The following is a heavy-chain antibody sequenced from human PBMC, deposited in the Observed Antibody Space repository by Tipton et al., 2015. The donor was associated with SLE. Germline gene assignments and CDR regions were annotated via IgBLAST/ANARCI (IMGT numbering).Heavy chain of an antibody. J-gene: IGHJ5*02. CDR2: LYQSGSI. D-gene: IGHD4-11*01. Sequence: GLVKPSETLSLSCTVSGTSIGSDGHQWAWIRQSPGKGLEWIGSLYQSGSIHYNPSLENRVTISVDRSKNQFSLSLSSVTAADTAVYYCARGGHSNSPNWFDPWGQGTLITVSS. V-gene: IGHV4-30-2*06. CDR1: GTSIGSDGHQ. CDR3: ARGGHSNSPNWFDP.